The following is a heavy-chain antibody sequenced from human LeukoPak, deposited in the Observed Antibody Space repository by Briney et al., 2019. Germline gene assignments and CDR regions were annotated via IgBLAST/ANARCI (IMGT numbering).Heavy chain of an antibody. CDR1: GFTFSSYS. CDR3: ARDGAGPGRAFDI. V-gene: IGHV3-21*01. CDR2: ISSSSSYI. J-gene: IGHJ3*02. Sequence: GGSLRLSCAASGFTFSSYSMNWVRQAPGKGLEWVSSISSSSSYIYYADSVKGRFTISRDNAKNSLYLQMNSLRAEDTAVYYCARDGAGPGRAFDIWGQRTMVTVSS.